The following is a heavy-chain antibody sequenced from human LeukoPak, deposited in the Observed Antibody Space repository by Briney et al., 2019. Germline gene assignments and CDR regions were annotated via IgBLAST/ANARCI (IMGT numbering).Heavy chain of an antibody. CDR1: GFTFSSYA. J-gene: IGHJ6*02. D-gene: IGHD6-19*01. Sequence: GGSLRLSCAASGFTFSSYAMSWVRQAPGKGLEWVSAISGSGGSTYYADSVKGRFTISRDNSKNTLYLQMNSLRAEDTAVYYCAKKNTYSSGWYEGYYYGMDVWGQGTTVTASS. V-gene: IGHV3-23*01. CDR3: AKKNTYSSGWYEGYYYGMDV. CDR2: ISGSGGST.